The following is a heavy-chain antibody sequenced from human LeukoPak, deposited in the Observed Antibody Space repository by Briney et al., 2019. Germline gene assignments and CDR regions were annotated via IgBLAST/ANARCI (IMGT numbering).Heavy chain of an antibody. CDR3: ARLTYYYDSSGSHGAFDI. D-gene: IGHD3-22*01. CDR2: IYYSGST. J-gene: IGHJ3*02. CDR1: GGSISSSSYY. V-gene: IGHV4-39*07. Sequence: PSETLSLTCTVSGGSISSSSYYWGWIRQPPGKGLEWIGSIYYSGSTYYNPSLKSRVTISVDTSKNQFSLKLSSVTAADTAVYYCARLTYYYDSSGSHGAFDIWGQGTMVTVSS.